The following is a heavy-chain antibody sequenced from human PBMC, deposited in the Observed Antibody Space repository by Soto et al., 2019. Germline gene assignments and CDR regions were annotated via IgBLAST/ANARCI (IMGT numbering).Heavy chain of an antibody. J-gene: IGHJ4*02. Sequence: GGSLRLSCAASGFTFDNSDMNWVRQAPGKGLEWVSLITGSGSNIYYADSVKGRFTVSRDNSKTMLYLQMNSLRAEDTAMYYCAGPRGSGASYYFASWGQGTLVTVSS. CDR3: AGPRGSGASYYFAS. V-gene: IGHV3-23*01. CDR1: GFTFDNSD. D-gene: IGHD6-19*01. CDR2: ITGSGSNI.